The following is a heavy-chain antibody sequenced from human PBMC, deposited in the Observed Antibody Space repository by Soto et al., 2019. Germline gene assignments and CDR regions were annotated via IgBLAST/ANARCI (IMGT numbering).Heavy chain of an antibody. V-gene: IGHV1-69*12. CDR1: GGTFSSYA. D-gene: IGHD5-12*01. CDR2: IIPIFGTA. Sequence: QVQLVQSGAEVKKPGSSVKVSCKASGGTFSSYAISWVRQAPGQGLEWMGGIIPIFGTANYAQKFQGRVTITADESTNTASMELSSLRSEYTAVYYCARRLPGVATSSSYHYGIDVWGQGNTVTVSS. J-gene: IGHJ6*02. CDR3: ARRLPGVATSSSYHYGIDV.